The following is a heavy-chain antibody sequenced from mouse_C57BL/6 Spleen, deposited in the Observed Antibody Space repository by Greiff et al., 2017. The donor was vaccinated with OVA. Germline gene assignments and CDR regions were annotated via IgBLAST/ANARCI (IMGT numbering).Heavy chain of an antibody. D-gene: IGHD4-1*01. CDR2: IYPGDGDT. CDR1: GYAFSSSW. V-gene: IGHV1-82*01. Sequence: VKLQQSGPELVKPGASVKISCKASGYAFSSSWMNWVKQRPGKGLEWIGRIYPGDGDTNYNGKFKGKATLTADKSSSTAYMQLSSLTSEDSAVYFCARTSGTYGYYAMDYWGQGTSVTVSS. J-gene: IGHJ4*01. CDR3: ARTSGTYGYYAMDY.